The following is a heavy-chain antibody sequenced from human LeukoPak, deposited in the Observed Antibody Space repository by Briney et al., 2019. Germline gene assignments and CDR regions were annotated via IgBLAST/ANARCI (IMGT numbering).Heavy chain of an antibody. V-gene: IGHV3-23*01. CDR2: ISGSGGST. CDR3: AKDLTGSGHYDILTGLGGAFDI. J-gene: IGHJ3*02. D-gene: IGHD3-9*01. Sequence: GGSLRLSCAASGFTFSSYWMSWVRQAPGKGLEWVSAISGSGGSTYYADSVKGRFTISRDNSKNTLYLQMNSLRAEDTAVYYCAKDLTGSGHYDILTGLGGAFDIWGQGTMVTVSS. CDR1: GFTFSSYW.